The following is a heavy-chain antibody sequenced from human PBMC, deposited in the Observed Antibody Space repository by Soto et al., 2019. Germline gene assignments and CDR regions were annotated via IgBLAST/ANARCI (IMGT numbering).Heavy chain of an antibody. Sequence: SETLSLTCTVSGGSVSSGSYYWSWIRQPPGKGLEWIGYIYYSGSTNYNPSLKSRVTISVDTSKNQFSLKLSSVTAADTAVYYCARDSRIGSGWYGRDYWGQGTLVTVSS. CDR1: GGSVSSGSYY. V-gene: IGHV4-61*01. D-gene: IGHD6-19*01. J-gene: IGHJ4*02. CDR3: ARDSRIGSGWYGRDY. CDR2: IYYSGST.